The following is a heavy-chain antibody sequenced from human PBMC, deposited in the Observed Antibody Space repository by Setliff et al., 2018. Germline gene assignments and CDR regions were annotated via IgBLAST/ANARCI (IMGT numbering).Heavy chain of an antibody. Sequence: GASVKVSCKASGYTFTSYGISWVRQAPGQGLEWMGWISAYNGNTNYAQKLQGRVTMTTDTSTNTAYMEVNSLRAEDTAVYYRAKISCSGGSCYPDYWGQGTLVTVSS. V-gene: IGHV1-18*01. D-gene: IGHD2-15*01. J-gene: IGHJ4*02. CDR1: GYTFTSYG. CDR3: AKISCSGGSCYPDY. CDR2: ISAYNGNT.